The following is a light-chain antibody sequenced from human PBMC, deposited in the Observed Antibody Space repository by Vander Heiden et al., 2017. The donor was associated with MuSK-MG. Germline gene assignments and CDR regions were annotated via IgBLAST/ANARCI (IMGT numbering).Light chain of an antibody. V-gene: IGKV1-8*01. Sequence: AIRMTQSPSSLSASTGDRVTITCLASQGISSYVAWYQQKPGKAPNLLIHSASTLQSGVPSRFSGSGSGTDFTLTISCLQSEDFATYYCQQYSSYPRTFGQGTKVXIK. J-gene: IGKJ1*01. CDR3: QQYSSYPRT. CDR1: QGISSY. CDR2: SAS.